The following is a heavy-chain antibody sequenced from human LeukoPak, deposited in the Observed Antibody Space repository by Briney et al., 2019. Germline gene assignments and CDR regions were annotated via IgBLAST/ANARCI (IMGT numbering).Heavy chain of an antibody. V-gene: IGHV3-7*01. D-gene: IGHD6-13*01. CDR2: IKQDTNDK. J-gene: IGHJ4*02. Sequence: GGSLRLSCAASGFTFSSYWMSWVRQAPGKGLEWVANIKQDTNDKYYVDSVKGRFTISRDNAKKSLYLQMNSLRAEDTAVYYCARGKLYSSSWYYFGNWGQGTLVTVSS. CDR3: ARGKLYSSSWYYFGN. CDR1: GFTFSSYW.